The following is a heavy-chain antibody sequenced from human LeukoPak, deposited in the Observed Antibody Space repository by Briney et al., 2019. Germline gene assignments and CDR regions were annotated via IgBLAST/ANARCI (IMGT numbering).Heavy chain of an antibody. J-gene: IGHJ4*02. CDR2: IYHSGST. D-gene: IGHD3-22*01. Sequence: SETLSLTCTVSGYSISSGYYWGWIRQPPGKGLEWIGSIYHSGSTYYNPSLKSRVTISVDTSKNKFSLKLSSVTAADTAVYYCARDPQYYYDSSGYYYYFDYWGQGTLVTVSS. CDR3: ARDPQYYYDSSGYYYYFDY. CDR1: GYSISSGYY. V-gene: IGHV4-38-2*02.